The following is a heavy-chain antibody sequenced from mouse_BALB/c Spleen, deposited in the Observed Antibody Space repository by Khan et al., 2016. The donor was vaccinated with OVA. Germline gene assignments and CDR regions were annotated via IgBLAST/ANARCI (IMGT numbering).Heavy chain of an antibody. J-gene: IGHJ4*01. CDR3: ARDDSRDNCAMDY. CDR1: GYSITSAYA. V-gene: IGHV3-2*02. CDR2: ISYCGST. Sequence: EVQLVESGPGLVKPSQSLSLTCTVTGYSITSAYAWNWIRQFPGNTLEWMGYISYCGSTNYNPSLKSRISITQDTSKNQFILQLNSVTTEDTATYECARDDSRDNCAMDYWGQGTSVTVSS. D-gene: IGHD2-4*01.